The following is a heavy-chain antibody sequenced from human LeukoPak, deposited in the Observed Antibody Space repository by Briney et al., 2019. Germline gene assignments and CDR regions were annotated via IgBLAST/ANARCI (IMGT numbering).Heavy chain of an antibody. CDR1: GYTFTSYG. CDR3: ARDQYTDYGDYHEYFQH. V-gene: IGHV1-18*01. J-gene: IGHJ1*01. CDR2: ISAYNGNT. Sequence: GASVKVSCKASGYTFTSYGISWVRQAPGQGLEWMGWISAYNGNTNYAQKLQGRVTMTTGTSTSTAYMELRSLRSDDTAVYYCARDQYTDYGDYHEYFQHWGQGTLVTVSS. D-gene: IGHD4-17*01.